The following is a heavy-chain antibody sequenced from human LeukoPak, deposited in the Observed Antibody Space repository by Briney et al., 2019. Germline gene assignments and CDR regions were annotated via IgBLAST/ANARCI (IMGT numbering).Heavy chain of an antibody. CDR3: ARDGSFYYYGSGSYPGGYDY. CDR2: INPNSGGT. D-gene: IGHD3-10*01. J-gene: IGHJ4*02. V-gene: IGHV1-2*04. Sequence: ASVKVSCKASGYTFTSYAMHWVRQAPGQRLEWMGWINPNSGGTNYAQKFQGWVTMTRDTSISTAYMELSRLRSDDTAVYYCARDGSFYYYGSGSYPGGYDYWGQGTLVTVSS. CDR1: GYTFTSYA.